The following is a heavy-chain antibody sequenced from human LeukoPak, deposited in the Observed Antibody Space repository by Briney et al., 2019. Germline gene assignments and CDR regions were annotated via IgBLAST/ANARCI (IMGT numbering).Heavy chain of an antibody. Sequence: ASAKVSCKASGYTFTSYDISWVRQAPGQGLEWMGWISAYNGNTNYAQKIQGRVTMTTDTSTSTAYLELRSLRSDDTAVYYCARVPPSAHQLLSSDYWGQGTQVTVSS. CDR2: ISAYNGNT. CDR3: ARVPPSAHQLLSSDY. D-gene: IGHD2-2*01. V-gene: IGHV1-18*01. CDR1: GYTFTSYD. J-gene: IGHJ4*02.